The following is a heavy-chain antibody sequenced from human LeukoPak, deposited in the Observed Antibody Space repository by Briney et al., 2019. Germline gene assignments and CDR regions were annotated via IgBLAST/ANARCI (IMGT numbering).Heavy chain of an antibody. Sequence: ASVKVSCKTSGYSFTNYYIHWVRQAPGQGLEWMGWISPTSGGTNYAQKFQGRVSLTRDTSTGTAFLDLRRLASNDTARYYCARAQRPASYFFDFWGQGTLVTVSS. CDR1: GYSFTNYY. CDR3: ARAQRPASYFFDF. V-gene: IGHV1-2*02. J-gene: IGHJ4*02. D-gene: IGHD2-2*01. CDR2: ISPTSGGT.